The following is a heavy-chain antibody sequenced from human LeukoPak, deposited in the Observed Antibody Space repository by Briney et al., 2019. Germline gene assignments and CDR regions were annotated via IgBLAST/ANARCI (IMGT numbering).Heavy chain of an antibody. CDR3: ARDADTRGYFPFFDR. CDR2: ISYNGNNQ. V-gene: IGHV3-30*12. D-gene: IGHD3-22*01. CDR1: GFTFSHYG. Sequence: GGSLRLSCAASGFTFSHYGMMWVRQAPGKGLEWVAMISYNGNNQRPADSVKGRFTVSRDNSKNTLYLQMNNLRAEDSAVYYCARDADTRGYFPFFDRWRQGNLVTVSS. J-gene: IGHJ4*02.